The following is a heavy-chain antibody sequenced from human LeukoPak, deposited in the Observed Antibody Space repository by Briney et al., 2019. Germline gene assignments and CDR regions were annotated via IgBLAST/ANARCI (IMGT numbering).Heavy chain of an antibody. V-gene: IGHV5-51*01. CDR3: ARYSSGWYVGGAFGI. Sequence: GESLKISCKGFGYSFTSYWIGWVRQMPGKGLEGMGIIYPGDSDTRYSPSFQGQVTISADKSISTAYLQWSSLKASDTAMYYCARYSSGWYVGGAFGIWGQGTMVTVSS. CDR2: IYPGDSDT. J-gene: IGHJ3*02. D-gene: IGHD6-19*01. CDR1: GYSFTSYW.